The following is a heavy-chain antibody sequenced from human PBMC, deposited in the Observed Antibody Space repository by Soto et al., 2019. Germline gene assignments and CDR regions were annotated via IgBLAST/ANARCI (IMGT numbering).Heavy chain of an antibody. Sequence: GASVKVCCKASGYTFTSYDINWVRQATGQGPEWMVWMNPNSGNTGYAQKFQGRVTMTRNTSISTAYMELSSLRSEDTAVYYCARGRELRFLEYHIIIPAPNNWFDPWGPGTLVTVSS. CDR1: GYTFTSYD. CDR2: MNPNSGNT. D-gene: IGHD3-3*01. J-gene: IGHJ5*02. V-gene: IGHV1-8*01. CDR3: ARGRELRFLEYHIIIPAPNNWFDP.